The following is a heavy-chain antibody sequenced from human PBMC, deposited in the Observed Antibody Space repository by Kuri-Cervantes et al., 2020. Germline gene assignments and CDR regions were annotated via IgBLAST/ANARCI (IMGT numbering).Heavy chain of an antibody. V-gene: IGHV3-15*01. CDR3: ARDQLDIVVVPGWHYYGMDV. D-gene: IGHD2-2*03. CDR2: IKSKTDGGTT. Sequence: GESLKISCAASGFTFSNAWMSWVRQAPGKGLEWVGRIKSKTDGGTTDYAAPVKGRFTISRDDSKNTLYLQMNSLKTEDTAVYYCARDQLDIVVVPGWHYYGMDVWGQGTTVTVSS. CDR1: GFTFSNAW. J-gene: IGHJ6*02.